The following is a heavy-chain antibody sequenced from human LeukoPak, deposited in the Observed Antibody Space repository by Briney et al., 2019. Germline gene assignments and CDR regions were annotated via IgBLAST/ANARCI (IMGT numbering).Heavy chain of an antibody. D-gene: IGHD1-1*01. CDR1: GFTFKIYS. Sequence: GGSLRLSCAASGFTFKIYSMNWVRQAPGKRLEWVSSISSSSSHMYYADSVKGRFTISRDNAKNSLYLQMNTLRAEDTAVYYCARDDTSVHFFDYWGQGTLVTVSS. CDR3: ARDDTSVHFFDY. J-gene: IGHJ4*02. V-gene: IGHV3-21*01. CDR2: ISSSSSHM.